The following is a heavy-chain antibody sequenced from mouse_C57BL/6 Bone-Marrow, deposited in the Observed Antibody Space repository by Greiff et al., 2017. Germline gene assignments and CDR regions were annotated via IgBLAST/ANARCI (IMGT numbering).Heavy chain of an antibody. J-gene: IGHJ4*01. D-gene: IGHD4-1*01. CDR3: ARHSDWDALYYAMDY. CDR2: ISNGGGST. Sequence: EVKLEESGGGLVQPGGSLKLSCAASGFTFSDYYMYWVRQTPEKRLEWVAYISNGGGSTYYPDTVKGRFTISRDNAKNTLYLQMSRLKSEDTAMYYCARHSDWDALYYAMDYWGQGTSVTVSS. V-gene: IGHV5-12*01. CDR1: GFTFSDYY.